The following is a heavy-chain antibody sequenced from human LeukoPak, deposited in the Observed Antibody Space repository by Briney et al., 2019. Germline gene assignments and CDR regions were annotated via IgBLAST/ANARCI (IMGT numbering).Heavy chain of an antibody. CDR2: IYSSGST. CDR1: GGSISSSSYY. CDR3: ASLTYYYDSSGYPPIDY. Sequence: SETLSLTCTVSGGSISSSSYYWGWIRQPPGKGLEWIGSIYSSGSTYYNPSLKSRVTISVDTSKNQFSLKLSSVTAADTAVYYCASLTYYYDSSGYPPIDYWGQGTLVTVSS. V-gene: IGHV4-39*01. D-gene: IGHD3-22*01. J-gene: IGHJ4*02.